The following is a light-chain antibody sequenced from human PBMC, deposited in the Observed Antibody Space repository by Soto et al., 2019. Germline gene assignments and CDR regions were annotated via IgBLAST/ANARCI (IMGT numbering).Light chain of an antibody. CDR3: QKNNSAPCT. V-gene: IGKV1-27*01. J-gene: IGKJ1*01. Sequence: DIQMTQSPSSLSASVGDRVTITCRASQGVTNYLDWYQQKPGKVPKLLIYAASTLQSGVLSRFSVNGSGTDFTLTISSLQPKDVANYYCQKNNSAPCTFGQGTKVEIK. CDR2: AAS. CDR1: QGVTNY.